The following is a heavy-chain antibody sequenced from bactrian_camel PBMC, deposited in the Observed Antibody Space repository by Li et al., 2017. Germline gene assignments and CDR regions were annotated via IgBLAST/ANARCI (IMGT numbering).Heavy chain of an antibody. Sequence: VQLVESGGGLVQPGGSLRLSYAASGFTFSSYDLSWVRQAPGMGLEWVSRISIGGGSTYYADSVKGRFTISRDNAKNTVYLQLNSLKTEDTAMYYCANDANWAWGYWGQGTQVTVS. J-gene: IGHJ4*01. CDR2: ISIGGGST. CDR1: GFTFSSYD. CDR3: ANDANWAWGY. V-gene: IGHV3S40*01. D-gene: IGHD8*01.